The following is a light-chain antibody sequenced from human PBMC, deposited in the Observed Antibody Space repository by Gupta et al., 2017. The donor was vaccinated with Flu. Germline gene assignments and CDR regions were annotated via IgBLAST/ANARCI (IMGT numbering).Light chain of an antibody. CDR2: EVS. CDR3: SSYTSSYTYV. Sequence: SVTISCTGTSSDIGNYNRVSWYQQTPGTAPNLMIYEVSNRPSGVPDRFSASKSGNTASLTISGLQGEEEADYYCSSYTSSYTYVFGTGTKVTVL. V-gene: IGLV2-18*02. J-gene: IGLJ1*01. CDR1: SSDIGNYNR.